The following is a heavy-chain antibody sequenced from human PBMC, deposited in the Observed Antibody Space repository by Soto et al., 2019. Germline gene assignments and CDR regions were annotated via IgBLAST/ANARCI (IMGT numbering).Heavy chain of an antibody. V-gene: IGHV1-69*01. Sequence: QVQLVQSGAEVKKPGSSVKVSCKASGGTFSSYAISWVRQAPGQGLEWMGGIIPIFGTANYAQKCQGRVKITGDESTSTAYMELSSLRSEDTAVCYCARGTEDYGDYAGWFVPLGQGTLVTVSS. J-gene: IGHJ5*02. CDR1: GGTFSSYA. CDR2: IIPIFGTA. CDR3: ARGTEDYGDYAGWFVP. D-gene: IGHD4-17*01.